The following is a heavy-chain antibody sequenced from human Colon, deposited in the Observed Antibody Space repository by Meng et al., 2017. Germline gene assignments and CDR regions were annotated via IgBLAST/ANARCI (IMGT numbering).Heavy chain of an antibody. V-gene: IGHV1-2*02. J-gene: IGHJ5*02. Sequence: VTLVQSGAEVKKPGASVKGSCKTSGYTFIDYYIHWVRLAPGQGLEWMGWINPKSGGTNIPQKFQGKVTMTRDASINTFYMELNRLTNDDTAVYYCARAGINTWYFDNWLDPWGQGTLVTVSS. D-gene: IGHD6-13*01. CDR1: GYTFIDYY. CDR2: INPKSGGT. CDR3: ARAGINTWYFDNWLDP.